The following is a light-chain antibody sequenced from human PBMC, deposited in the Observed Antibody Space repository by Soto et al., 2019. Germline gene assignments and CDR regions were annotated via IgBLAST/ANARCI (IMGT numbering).Light chain of an antibody. CDR1: SSNIGAGYD. Sequence: QSVLTQPPSMSGAPGQRVTISCTGSSSNIGAGYDVHWYQQHPGTAPKLLIFDNNNRPSGVPDRFSGSKSDTSASLAITVLQAEDEADYYCQSFDTSLSGFVVFGGGTKVTVL. J-gene: IGLJ2*01. CDR2: DNN. CDR3: QSFDTSLSGFVV. V-gene: IGLV1-40*01.